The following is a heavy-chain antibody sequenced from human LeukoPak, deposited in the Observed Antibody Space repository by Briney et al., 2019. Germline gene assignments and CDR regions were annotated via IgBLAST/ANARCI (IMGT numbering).Heavy chain of an antibody. CDR3: AREGYCSSTSCYPWFDP. CDR2: ISAYNGNT. V-gene: IGHV1-18*01. J-gene: IGHJ5*02. CDR1: GYTFTSYG. Sequence: GASVKVSCKASGYTFTSYGISWVRQAPGQGLEWMGWISAYNGNTNYAQKLQGRVTMTRDTSISTAYMELSRLRSDDTAVYYCAREGYCSSTSCYPWFDPWGQGTLVTVSS. D-gene: IGHD2-2*01.